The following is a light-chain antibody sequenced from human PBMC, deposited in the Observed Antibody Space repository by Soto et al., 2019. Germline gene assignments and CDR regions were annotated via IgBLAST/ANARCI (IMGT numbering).Light chain of an antibody. Sequence: DIQMTQSPSTLSASVGDRVTITCRASHSISSWLAWYRQKPGKAPEVLIYDASRLQSGVPSRFSGSESGTEFTLTISGLQPDDFATYYCQQYTSPTTFGQGTKVEIK. J-gene: IGKJ1*01. CDR2: DAS. V-gene: IGKV1-5*01. CDR3: QQYTSPTT. CDR1: HSISSW.